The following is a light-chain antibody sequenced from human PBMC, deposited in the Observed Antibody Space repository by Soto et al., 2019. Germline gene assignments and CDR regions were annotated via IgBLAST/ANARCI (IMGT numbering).Light chain of an antibody. J-gene: IGKJ3*01. V-gene: IGKV3-11*01. Sequence: EIVVTQSPDTLSLSPGAIATLSCRAIQSVSSSLAWYQQKPAQAPRLLIYDASNRATGIAARFSGSGSGTDFTLTISSLEPEAFAVYYCQQRSNWPPEVTFGPGTKVDIK. CDR3: QQRSNWPPEVT. CDR1: QSVSSS. CDR2: DAS.